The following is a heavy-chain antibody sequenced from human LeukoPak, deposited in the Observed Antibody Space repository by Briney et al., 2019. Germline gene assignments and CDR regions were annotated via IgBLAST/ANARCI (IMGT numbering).Heavy chain of an antibody. CDR1: GFTFRNYG. CDR3: ARVDPYYDFWSGYPDYYYYYGMDV. CDR2: TSYDGSKK. Sequence: GGSLRLSCAASGFTFRNYGMHWVRQTPGKGLEWVAVTSYDGSKKYYVDSVKGRFTISRDNAKNSLYLQMNSLRAEDTAVYYCARVDPYYDFWSGYPDYYYYYGMDVWGQGTTVTVSS. D-gene: IGHD3-3*01. V-gene: IGHV3-30*03. J-gene: IGHJ6*02.